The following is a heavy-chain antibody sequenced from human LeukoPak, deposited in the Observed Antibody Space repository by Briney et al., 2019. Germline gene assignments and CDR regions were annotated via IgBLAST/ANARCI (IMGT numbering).Heavy chain of an antibody. CDR2: IKQDGGER. Sequence: GGSLRLSCVASGITFSSFWMHWVRQAPGKGLEWVANIKQDGGERYYVDSVKGRFTISRDNAKNSLYLQMNNLRAEDTAVYYCARTLFGEPNYGGKETLVTVSS. D-gene: IGHD3-10*01. CDR3: ARTLFGEPNY. V-gene: IGHV3-7*01. J-gene: IGHJ4*02. CDR1: GITFSSFW.